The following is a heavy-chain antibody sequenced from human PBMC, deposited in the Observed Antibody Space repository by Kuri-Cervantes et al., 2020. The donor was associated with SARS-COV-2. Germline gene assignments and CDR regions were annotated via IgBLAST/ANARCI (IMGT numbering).Heavy chain of an antibody. CDR2: INHSGST. V-gene: IGHV4-34*01. J-gene: IGHJ4*02. CDR1: GGSFSGYY. Sequence: SETLSLTCAVYGGSFSGYYWSWIRQPPGKGLEWIGEINHSGSTNYNPSLKSRVTISVDTSKNQFSLKLSSVTAADTAVYYCARGINDYADYGLDYWGQGTLVTVSS. CDR3: ARGINDYADYGLDY. D-gene: IGHD4-17*01.